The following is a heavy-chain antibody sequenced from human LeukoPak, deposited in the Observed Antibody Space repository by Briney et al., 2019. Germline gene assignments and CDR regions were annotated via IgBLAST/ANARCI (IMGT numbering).Heavy chain of an antibody. CDR2: ISNSGDTT. V-gene: IGHV3-23*01. CDR1: GFTFRSYA. D-gene: IGHD4-17*01. CDR3: AKDPYLNPYTVTTAVVDY. Sequence: QPGGSLRLSCAASGFTFRSYAMNWVRQAPGKGLEWVSGISNSGDTTYYADSVKGRFSISRDNSKNTLYLQMDSLRAEDTAVYYCAKDPYLNPYTVTTAVVDYWGQGTLVTVPS. J-gene: IGHJ4*02.